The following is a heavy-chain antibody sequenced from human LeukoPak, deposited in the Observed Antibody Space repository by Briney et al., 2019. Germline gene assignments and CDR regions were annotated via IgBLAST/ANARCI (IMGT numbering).Heavy chain of an antibody. CDR3: ANYRSSSSHY. CDR1: GFTFSSYA. V-gene: IGHV3-23*01. D-gene: IGHD6-6*01. Sequence: QPGGSLRLSCAASGFTFSSYAMSWVRQAPGKGLEWVSGISGSGDNTYYADSVKGRFTVSRDISKNTLYLQMNSLRDEDTAIYYCANYRSSSSHYWGQGTLVTVSS. CDR2: ISGSGDNT. J-gene: IGHJ4*02.